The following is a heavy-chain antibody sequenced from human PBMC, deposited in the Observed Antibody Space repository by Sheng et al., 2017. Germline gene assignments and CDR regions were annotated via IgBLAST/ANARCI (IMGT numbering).Heavy chain of an antibody. J-gene: IGHJ6*03. CDR2: IYPGDSDT. V-gene: IGHV5-51*06. CDR1: GYSFTSYW. CDR3: ARSRRPRTDYYYMDV. Sequence: EVQLVQSGAEVKKPGESLKISCKGSGYSFTSYWIGWVRQMPGKGLEWMGIIYPGDSDTRYSPSFQGQVTISADKSISTAYLQWSSLKASDTAMYYCARSRRPRTDYYYMDVWGQGTTVTVSS.